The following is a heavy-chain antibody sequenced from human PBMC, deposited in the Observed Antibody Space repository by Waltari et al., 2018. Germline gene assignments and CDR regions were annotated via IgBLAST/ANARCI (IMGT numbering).Heavy chain of an antibody. Sequence: QVQLQQWGAGLLKPSETLSLTCVVSGGSFSGYYWSWIRQTPGKGLEWIGEINHSGRTNYNPSIKSRVTISIDTSKIQFSLKLRSVTGADTAVYYCARANTIFGVIRTWYYMDVWGKGTPVTVSS. CDR3: ARANTIFGVIRTWYYMDV. V-gene: IGHV4-34*01. J-gene: IGHJ6*03. D-gene: IGHD3-3*01. CDR2: INHSGRT. CDR1: GGSFSGYY.